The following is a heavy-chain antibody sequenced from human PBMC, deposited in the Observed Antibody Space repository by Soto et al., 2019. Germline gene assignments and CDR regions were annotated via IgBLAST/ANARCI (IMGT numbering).Heavy chain of an antibody. CDR3: AKGEMVRGVLGGMDV. V-gene: IGHV3-23*01. D-gene: IGHD3-10*01. Sequence: GGSLRLSCAASGFTFSSHAMSWVRQAPGKGLEWVSAISGSGGSTYYADSVKGRFTISRDNSKNTLYLQMNSLRAEDTAVYYCAKGEMVRGVLGGMDVWGQGTTVTVSS. CDR1: GFTFSSHA. J-gene: IGHJ6*02. CDR2: ISGSGGST.